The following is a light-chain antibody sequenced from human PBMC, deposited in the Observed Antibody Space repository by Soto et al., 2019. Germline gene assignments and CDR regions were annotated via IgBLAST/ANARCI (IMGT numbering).Light chain of an antibody. CDR3: QQYANLPFT. Sequence: DIQMTQSPSSLSASVGDRVTITCQASQDISNYLNWYQHKPGKAPKLLICDASNLEPGVPSRFSGSGSGTDFTFTISSLQPEDIATYYCQQYANLPFTFGPGTKVEI. V-gene: IGKV1-33*01. J-gene: IGKJ3*01. CDR2: DAS. CDR1: QDISNY.